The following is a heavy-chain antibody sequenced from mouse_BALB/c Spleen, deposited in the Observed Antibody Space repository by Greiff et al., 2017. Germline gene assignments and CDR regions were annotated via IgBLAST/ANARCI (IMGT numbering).Heavy chain of an antibody. V-gene: IGHV3-2*02. J-gene: IGHJ4*01. CDR2: ISYSGST. CDR3: ARPRDGYYAMDY. CDR1: GYSITSDYA. Sequence: DVKLQESGPGLVKPSQSLSLTCTVTGYSITSDYAWNWIRQFPGNKLEWMGYISYSGSTSYNPSLKSRISITRDTSKNQFFLQLNSVTTEDTATYYCARPRDGYYAMDYWGQGTSVTVSS. D-gene: IGHD2-3*01.